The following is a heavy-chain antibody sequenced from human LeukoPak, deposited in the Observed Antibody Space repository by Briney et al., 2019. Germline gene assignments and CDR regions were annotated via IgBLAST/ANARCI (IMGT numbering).Heavy chain of an antibody. CDR2: IYSGGST. CDR1: GFTVSTNY. D-gene: IGHD1-26*01. V-gene: IGHV3-53*01. J-gene: IGHJ5*02. CDR3: ARDGGSLRWFDP. Sequence: GGSLRLSCAASGFTVSTNYMSWVRQAPGKGLEWVSIIYSGGSTSYADSVRGRFTISRDNSKNTLYLQMNSLRAEDTAVYYCARDGGSLRWFDPWGQGTLVTVPS.